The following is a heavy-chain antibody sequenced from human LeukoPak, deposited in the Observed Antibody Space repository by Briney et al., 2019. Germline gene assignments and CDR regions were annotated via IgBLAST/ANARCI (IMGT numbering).Heavy chain of an antibody. CDR2: FDPEDGET. V-gene: IGHV1-24*01. CDR1: GYTLTELS. CDR3: ATGAPTTMDRGVIRRAFDI. D-gene: IGHD3-10*01. Sequence: ASVKVSCKVSGYTLTELSMHWVRQAPGKGLEWMGGFDPEDGETIYAQKFQGRVTMTEDTSTDTAYMELSSLRSEDTAVYYCATGAPTTMDRGVIRRAFDIWGQGTMVTVSS. J-gene: IGHJ3*02.